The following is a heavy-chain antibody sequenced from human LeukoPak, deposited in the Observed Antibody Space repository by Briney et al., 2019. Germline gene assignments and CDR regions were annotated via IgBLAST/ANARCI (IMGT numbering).Heavy chain of an antibody. V-gene: IGHV1-2*02. CDR1: GYTFTGCY. D-gene: IGHD3-22*01. J-gene: IGHJ1*01. CDR2: INPNSGGT. CDR3: AREDYYDSSGYYKNKEYFHH. Sequence: GASVKVSCKASGYTFTGCYMHWVRQAPGQGLEWMGWINPNSGGTNYAQKFQGRVTMTRDTSISTAYMELSRLRSDDTAVYYCAREDYYDSSGYYKNKEYFHHWGQGTLVTVSS.